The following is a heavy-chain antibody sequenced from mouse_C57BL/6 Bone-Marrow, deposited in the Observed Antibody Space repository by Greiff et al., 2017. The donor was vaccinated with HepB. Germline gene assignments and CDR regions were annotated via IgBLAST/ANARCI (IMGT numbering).Heavy chain of an antibody. CDR2: INPGSGGT. J-gene: IGHJ2*01. Sequence: VQLQQSGAELVRPGTSVKVSCKASGYAFTNYLIEWVKQRPGQGLEWIGVINPGSGGTNYNEKFKGKATLTADKSSSTAYMQLSSLTSEYSAVYFCARNDDCDYWGQGTTLTVSS. V-gene: IGHV1-54*01. CDR3: ARNDDCDY. D-gene: IGHD2-3*01. CDR1: GYAFTNYL.